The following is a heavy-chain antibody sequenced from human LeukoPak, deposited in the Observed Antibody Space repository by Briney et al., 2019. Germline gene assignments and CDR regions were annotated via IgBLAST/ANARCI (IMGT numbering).Heavy chain of an antibody. Sequence: SETLSLTCTVSGGCISSSSYYWGWIRRPPGKGLEWIGSIYYSGSTYYNPSLKSRVTISVDTSKNQFSLKLSSVTAADTAVYYCARQQDDAFDIWGQGTMVTVSS. CDR1: GGCISSSSYY. CDR2: IYYSGST. J-gene: IGHJ3*02. CDR3: ARQQDDAFDI. V-gene: IGHV4-39*01.